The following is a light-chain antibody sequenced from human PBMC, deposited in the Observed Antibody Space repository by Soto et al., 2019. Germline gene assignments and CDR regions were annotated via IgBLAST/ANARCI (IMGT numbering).Light chain of an antibody. CDR2: LNSDGSH. CDR1: SGHSSNA. Sequence: QSVLTQSPSASASLGASVKLTCTLSSGHSSNAIAWHQQQPEKGPRYLMKLNSDGSHNKWDGIPDRFSGSSSGAERYLTISGLQSEDEADYYCHTWATGIQVFGGGTQLTVL. CDR3: HTWATGIQV. J-gene: IGLJ3*02. V-gene: IGLV4-69*01.